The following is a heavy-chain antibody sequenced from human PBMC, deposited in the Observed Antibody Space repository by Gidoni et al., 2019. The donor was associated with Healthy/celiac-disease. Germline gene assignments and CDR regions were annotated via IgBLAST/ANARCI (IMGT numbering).Heavy chain of an antibody. CDR3: ARDWVSLDY. D-gene: IGHD3-16*01. V-gene: IGHV3-21*01. Sequence: EVQLVESGGGLVKPGGPLRLSCAASGFTFSSYSMNWVRQDPGKGLEWVSSISSSSSYIYYADSVKGRFTISRDNDKNSLYLQMNSLRAEDTAVYYCARDWVSLDYWGQGTLVTVSS. CDR1: GFTFSSYS. J-gene: IGHJ4*02. CDR2: ISSSSSYI.